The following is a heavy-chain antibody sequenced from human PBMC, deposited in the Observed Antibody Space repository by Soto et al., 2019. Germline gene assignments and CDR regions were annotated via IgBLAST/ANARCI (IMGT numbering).Heavy chain of an antibody. Sequence: EVQLVESGGGQVKPGGSLRLSCAASGFTFSSYTMNWVRQAPDKGLEWVSSIACGSNYIYYADSATGRFTISRDNAKNSLYLQMNSLRAEDTAVYYGARDRDYSGYGFDYWGQGTLVTVSS. CDR2: IACGSNYI. V-gene: IGHV3-21*01. D-gene: IGHD3-10*01. CDR1: GFTFSSYT. J-gene: IGHJ4*02. CDR3: ARDRDYSGYGFDY.